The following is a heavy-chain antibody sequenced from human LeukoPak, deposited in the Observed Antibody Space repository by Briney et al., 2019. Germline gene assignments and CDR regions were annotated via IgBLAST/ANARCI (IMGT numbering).Heavy chain of an antibody. CDR2: MSGDATST. J-gene: IGHJ4*02. CDR1: GFTFSSFA. Sequence: GGSLRLSCAASGFTFSSFAMNWVRQAPAKGLKWVSTMSGDATSTYYADSVKGRFPISRDNSKNTLYLQMNSLRAEDTAVYYCAKRTSGSSWYSSDYWGQGTLVTVSS. V-gene: IGHV3-23*01. CDR3: AKRTSGSSWYSSDY. D-gene: IGHD6-13*01.